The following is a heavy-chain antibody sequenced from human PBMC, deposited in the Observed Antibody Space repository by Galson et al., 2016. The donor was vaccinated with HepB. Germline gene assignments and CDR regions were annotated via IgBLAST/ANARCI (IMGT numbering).Heavy chain of an antibody. J-gene: IGHJ6*03. D-gene: IGHD6-19*01. CDR2: ST. CDR3: ATGISVAGKYYYYYMDV. Sequence: STYYNPSLKSRVTISVDTSKNQFSLRLSSVTAADTAVYYCATGISVAGKYYYYYMDVWGKGTPVTVSS. V-gene: IGHV4-39*01.